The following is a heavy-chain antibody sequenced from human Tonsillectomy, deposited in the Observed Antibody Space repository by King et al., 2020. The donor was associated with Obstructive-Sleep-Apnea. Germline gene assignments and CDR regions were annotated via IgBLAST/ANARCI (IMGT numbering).Heavy chain of an antibody. CDR2: ISGSSDYI. CDR1: GFTFSSYS. CDR3: AITAAVGTGSWFDP. J-gene: IGHJ5*02. D-gene: IGHD6-13*01. V-gene: IGHV3-21*01. Sequence: VQLVESGGGLVKPGGSLRLSCAASGFTFSSYSMDWVRQAPGKGLEWVSSISGSSDYIFYADSVKGRFTISRDNAKNSLYLQMNSLRAEDTAVYYCAITAAVGTGSWFDPWGQGTLVTVSS.